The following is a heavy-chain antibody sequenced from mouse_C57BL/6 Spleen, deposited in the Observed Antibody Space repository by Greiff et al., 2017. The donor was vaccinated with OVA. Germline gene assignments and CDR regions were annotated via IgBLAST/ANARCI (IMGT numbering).Heavy chain of an antibody. Sequence: EVQLQESGPGLVKPSQSLSLTCSVTGYSITSGYYWNWIRQPPGNKLEWMGYISYDGSNNYNPTLKNRISITRDTSKNQFFLKLNSVTTEDTATYYCARDTVVDAMDYWGQGTSVTVSS. J-gene: IGHJ4*01. CDR1: GYSITSGYY. CDR2: ISYDGSN. CDR3: ARDTVVDAMDY. D-gene: IGHD1-1*01. V-gene: IGHV3-6*01.